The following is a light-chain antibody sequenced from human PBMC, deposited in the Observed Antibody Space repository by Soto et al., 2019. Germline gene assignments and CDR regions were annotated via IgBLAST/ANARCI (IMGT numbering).Light chain of an antibody. CDR3: QQYNDWPIT. CDR2: GAS. V-gene: IGKV3-15*01. J-gene: IGKJ2*01. Sequence: EIVMTQSPVNVSVSPGERATLSCRASQSVGNNLAWYQQKPGQAPRLLIYGASSRATGIPARFSATGSGTECTLTISSLQSADFVVYYCQQYNDWPITFGQGTKLEL. CDR1: QSVGNN.